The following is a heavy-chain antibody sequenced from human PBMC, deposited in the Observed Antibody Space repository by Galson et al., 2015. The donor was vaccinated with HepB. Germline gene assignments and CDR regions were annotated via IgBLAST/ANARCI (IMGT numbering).Heavy chain of an antibody. CDR3: ARDLGWGFDY. CDR1: GFTFSSYS. J-gene: IGHJ4*02. D-gene: IGHD3-3*01. CDR2: ISSSSSTI. V-gene: IGHV3-48*04. Sequence: SLRLSCAASGFTFSSYSMNWVRQAPGKGLEWVSYISSSSSTIYYADSVKGRFTISRDNAKNSLYLQMNSLRAEDTAVYYCARDLGWGFDYWGQGTLVTVSS.